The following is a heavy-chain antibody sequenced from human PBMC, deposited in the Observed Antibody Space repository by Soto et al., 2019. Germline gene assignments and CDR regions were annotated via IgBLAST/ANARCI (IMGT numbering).Heavy chain of an antibody. D-gene: IGHD2-21*02. V-gene: IGHV1-46*01. Sequence: ASVKVSCKPSGYTFTTYFIHWMRQAPGQGLEWMGVINPSDGSANYSPKFQGRVTMTRDQSTTTVNMELSSLRSDDTAVYYCARAADIVMATYLENAYYGLDVWGPGATVTVSS. CDR3: ARAADIVMATYLENAYYGLDV. J-gene: IGHJ6*02. CDR2: INPSDGSA. CDR1: GYTFTTYF.